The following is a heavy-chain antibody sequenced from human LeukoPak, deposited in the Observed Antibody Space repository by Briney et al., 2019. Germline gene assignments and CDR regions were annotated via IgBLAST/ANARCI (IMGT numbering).Heavy chain of an antibody. CDR3: ARAGPTGTNDAFDI. CDR2: IYRGGST. V-gene: IGHV3-53*01. D-gene: IGHD1-1*01. J-gene: IGHJ3*02. Sequence: PGGSLRLSCAASGFTVSRNYMTWVRQAPGKGLEWVSVIYRGGSTYYADSVKGRFTISRDNSKNTLYLQMNSLRAEDTAAYYCARAGPTGTNDAFDIWGQGTMVTVSS. CDR1: GFTVSRNY.